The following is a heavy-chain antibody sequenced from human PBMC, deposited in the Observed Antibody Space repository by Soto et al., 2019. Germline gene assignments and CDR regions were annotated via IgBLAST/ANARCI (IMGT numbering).Heavy chain of an antibody. V-gene: IGHV3-9*01. Sequence: EVQLVESGGRLVQPGKSLRLSCAASGFTFDDYAMHWVRQVPGKGLEWVSGISANGGSIRYGDSVKGRFTISRDSATNSLFLQMNSLSAEDTALYYCAKSGEPGVVAATSFDYWGQGTLVTVSS. D-gene: IGHD2-15*01. CDR3: AKSGEPGVVAATSFDY. J-gene: IGHJ4*02. CDR1: GFTFDDYA. CDR2: ISANGGSI.